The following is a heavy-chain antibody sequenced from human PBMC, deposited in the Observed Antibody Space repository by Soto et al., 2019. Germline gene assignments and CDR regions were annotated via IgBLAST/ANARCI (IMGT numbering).Heavy chain of an antibody. V-gene: IGHV3-23*01. Sequence: GGSLRLSCAASGFTFSSYAMSWVRQAPGKGLEWVSAISGSGGSTYYADSVKGRFTISRDNSKNTLYLQMNSLRAEDTAVYYCAKDGDYYDSSGYYQIEYYYGMDVWGQGTTVTVSS. CDR2: ISGSGGST. CDR1: GFTFSSYA. D-gene: IGHD3-22*01. CDR3: AKDGDYYDSSGYYQIEYYYGMDV. J-gene: IGHJ6*02.